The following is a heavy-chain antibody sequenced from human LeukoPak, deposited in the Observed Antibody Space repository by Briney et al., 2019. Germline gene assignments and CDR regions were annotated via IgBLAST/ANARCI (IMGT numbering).Heavy chain of an antibody. J-gene: IGHJ1*01. CDR3: AKRSVSSGWYFQR. Sequence: PGGSLRLSCAASGFTFSSYAMSWVRQAPGQGLEWVSAISGNGGGTYYADSVKGRFTVSRDNSKNTLYLQMSSLRAEDSAVYYCAKRSVSSGWYFQRWGQGTLVTVSS. D-gene: IGHD6-19*01. CDR1: GFTFSSYA. CDR2: ISGNGGGT. V-gene: IGHV3-23*01.